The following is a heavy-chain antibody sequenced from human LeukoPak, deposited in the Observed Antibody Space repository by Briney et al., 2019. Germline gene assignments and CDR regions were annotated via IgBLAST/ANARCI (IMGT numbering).Heavy chain of an antibody. D-gene: IGHD3-3*01. CDR2: INPNSGGT. CDR1: GYTFTGYY. J-gene: IGHJ3*02. V-gene: IGHV1-2*02. Sequence: GASVKVSCKASGYTFTGYYMHWVRQAPGQGLEWMGWINPNSGGTNYAQKFQGRVTMTRDTSISTAYMELSRLGSDDTAVYYCARVYYDFWSGYYDAFDIWGQGTMVTVSS. CDR3: ARVYYDFWSGYYDAFDI.